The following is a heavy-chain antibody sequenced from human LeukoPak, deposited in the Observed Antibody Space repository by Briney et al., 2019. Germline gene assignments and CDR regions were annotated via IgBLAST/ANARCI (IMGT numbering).Heavy chain of an antibody. CDR2: INWNSDRI. D-gene: IGHD3-10*01. CDR3: AREEGRSSGEGFDI. CDR1: GFTFDDYS. Sequence: GGSLRLSCAASGFTFDDYSMHWVRQVPGKGLEWVSGINWNSDRIDYADSVKGRFTISRDNAKNSLYLQMNSLGAEDTAVYYCAREEGRSSGEGFDIWGQGTMVTVSS. J-gene: IGHJ3*02. V-gene: IGHV3-9*01.